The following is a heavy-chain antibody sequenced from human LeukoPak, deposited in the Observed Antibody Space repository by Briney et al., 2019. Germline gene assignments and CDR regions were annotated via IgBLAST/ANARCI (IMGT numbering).Heavy chain of an antibody. CDR1: GGSFSGYY. D-gene: IGHD3-22*01. CDR2: TNHSGST. J-gene: IGHJ4*02. CDR3: ATSVGDNIGYYAFYDY. V-gene: IGHV4-34*01. Sequence: SETLSLTCAVYGGSFSGYYWSWISQPPGKGLEWIGETNHSGSTNYNPSLKSRVTISVDTSKNQFSLKLSSVTAADTAVYYCATSVGDNIGYYAFYDYWGQGILVTVSS.